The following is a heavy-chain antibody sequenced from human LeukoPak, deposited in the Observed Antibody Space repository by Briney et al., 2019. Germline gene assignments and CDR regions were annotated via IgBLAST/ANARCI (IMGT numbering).Heavy chain of an antibody. D-gene: IGHD3-10*01. Sequence: PGGSLRLSCAASGFPFSSYGMHWVRQAPGKGLEWVAFIRYDGSNKYYADSVKGRFTISRDNSKNTLYLQMNSLRAEDTAVYYCAKTPRDVLLWFGDYWGQGTLVTVSS. CDR3: AKTPRDVLLWFGDY. V-gene: IGHV3-30*02. J-gene: IGHJ4*02. CDR2: IRYDGSNK. CDR1: GFPFSSYG.